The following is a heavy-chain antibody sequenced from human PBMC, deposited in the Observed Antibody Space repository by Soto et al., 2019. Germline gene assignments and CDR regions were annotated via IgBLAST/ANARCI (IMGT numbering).Heavy chain of an antibody. J-gene: IGHJ4*02. Sequence: ALVKVSCKPSGYPLPNYVTTWVRQAPGQGLQWVGWIGAYNGNTDYAQKFQGRVTMTRDTCTSTVYMELSSLRSEDTAVYYCARVQTKYYDFWSGSVPQYYFDYWGQGTLVTVSS. CDR3: ARVQTKYYDFWSGSVPQYYFDY. D-gene: IGHD3-3*01. CDR2: IGAYNGNT. V-gene: IGHV1-18*01. CDR1: GYPLPNYV.